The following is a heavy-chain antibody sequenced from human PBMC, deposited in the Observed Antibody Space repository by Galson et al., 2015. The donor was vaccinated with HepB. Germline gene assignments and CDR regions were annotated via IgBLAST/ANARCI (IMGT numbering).Heavy chain of an antibody. CDR1: GSIFSNYA. Sequence: SLRLSCAASGSIFSNYAMSWVRQAPGKGLEWVSTVSNDGGTTYYTDSVKGRFTISRDNSKNTLSLQMNSLRAEDTAVYYCVFGYFFDYWGQGTLVTVSS. V-gene: IGHV3-23*01. CDR3: VFGYFFDY. CDR2: VSNDGGTT. J-gene: IGHJ4*02. D-gene: IGHD3-16*01.